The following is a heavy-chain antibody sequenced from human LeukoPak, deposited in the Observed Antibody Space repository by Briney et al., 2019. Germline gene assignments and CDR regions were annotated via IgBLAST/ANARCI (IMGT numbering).Heavy chain of an antibody. V-gene: IGHV4-38-2*01. CDR2: IYHSGST. CDR3: ARGGSYLPDDY. D-gene: IGHD1-26*01. CDR1: GYSISSGYY. J-gene: IGHJ4*02. Sequence: SETLSLTCAVSGYSISSGYYWGWIRQPPGKGLEGIGSIYHSGSTYYNPSLKSRVTISVDTSKNQFSLKLSSVTAADTAVYYCARGGSYLPDDYWGQGTLVTVSS.